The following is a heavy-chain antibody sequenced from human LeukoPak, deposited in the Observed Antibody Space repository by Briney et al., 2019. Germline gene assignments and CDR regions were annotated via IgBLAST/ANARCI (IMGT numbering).Heavy chain of an antibody. CDR1: GITFSNFG. J-gene: IGHJ5*02. CDR3: ARAERSYCSSTSCEDWFDP. D-gene: IGHD2-2*01. V-gene: IGHV3-33*01. Sequence: GGSLRLSCAASGITFSNFGMHWVRQAPGKGLEWVAVIWYDGSKKYYADSVKGRFTISRDNSKNTLYLQMNSLRAEDTAVYYCARAERSYCSSTSCEDWFDPWGQGTLVTVSS. CDR2: IWYDGSKK.